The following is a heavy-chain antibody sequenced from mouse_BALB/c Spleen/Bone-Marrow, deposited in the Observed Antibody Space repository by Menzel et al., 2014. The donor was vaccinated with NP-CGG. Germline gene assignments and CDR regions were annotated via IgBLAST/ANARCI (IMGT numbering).Heavy chain of an antibody. CDR2: IWRGGST. J-gene: IGHJ1*01. D-gene: IGHD1-1*01. CDR1: GFSLTGNG. CDR3: AKGGITTVWYFDV. V-gene: IGHV2-5*01. Sequence: VHLVESGPGLVQPSQSLSITCTASGFSLTGNGVHWVRQSPGKGLEWLGVIWRGGSTDYNAAFMSRLTITKDNSKNQVFFKMNSLQGDDTAMYYCAKGGITTVWYFDVWGAGTTVTVSS.